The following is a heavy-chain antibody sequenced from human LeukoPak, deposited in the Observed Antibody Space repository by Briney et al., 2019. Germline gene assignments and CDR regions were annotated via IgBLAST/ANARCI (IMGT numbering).Heavy chain of an antibody. CDR1: GFTFNSYV. V-gene: IGHV3-7*01. D-gene: IGHD3-22*01. CDR3: ARDYSGYAEYYFDY. Sequence: GGSLRLSCAASGFTFNSYVMSWVRQAPGKGLEWVANMNQDGSEIYYLDSVKGRFTISRDNAKNSVYLQMNSLRAEDTAVYYCARDYSGYAEYYFDYWGQGTLVTVSS. J-gene: IGHJ4*02. CDR2: MNQDGSEI.